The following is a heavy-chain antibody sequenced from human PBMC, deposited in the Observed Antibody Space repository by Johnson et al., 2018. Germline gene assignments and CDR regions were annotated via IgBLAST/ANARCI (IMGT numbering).Heavy chain of an antibody. CDR1: GGSFSAYS. V-gene: IGHV4-34*01. Sequence: QVQLQQWGAGLLKPSETLSLTCAVSGGSFSAYSWSWIRQPPGKGLEWIGEINHSGSTNYNPSLMSRVTISVDTSKKQFSLHLSSVTAADTALYYCARVVLEDSRIPFSLKYYYSFYMDVWGKGTTVTVSS. D-gene: IGHD1-1*01. CDR2: INHSGST. J-gene: IGHJ6*03. CDR3: ARVVLEDSRIPFSLKYYYSFYMDV.